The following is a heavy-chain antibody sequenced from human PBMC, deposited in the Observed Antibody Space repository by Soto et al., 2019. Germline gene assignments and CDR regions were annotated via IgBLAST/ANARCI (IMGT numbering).Heavy chain of an antibody. V-gene: IGHV3-48*01. J-gene: IGHJ4*02. Sequence: EVQLVESGGGLVQPGGSLRLSCAASGFTFSSYSMNWVRQAPGKGLEWVSYISNSGSTIYYAGSVKGRFTISRDNAKDSLSLQMSSLRAEDTAVYYCARDQGRGYDVDCWGQGTLVTVSS. D-gene: IGHD5-12*01. CDR2: ISNSGSTI. CDR3: ARDQGRGYDVDC. CDR1: GFTFSSYS.